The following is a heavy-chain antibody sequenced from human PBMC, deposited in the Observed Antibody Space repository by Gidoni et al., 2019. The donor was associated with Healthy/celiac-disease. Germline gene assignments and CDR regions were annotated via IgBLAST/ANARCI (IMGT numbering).Heavy chain of an antibody. CDR1: GFTFSGYA. J-gene: IGHJ4*02. D-gene: IGHD6-19*01. V-gene: IGHV3-23*01. CDR3: AKEPRTFIAVAGQRHEYYFDY. Sequence: EVQLLESGGGLVQPGGSLRLSCAASGFTFSGYALSWVRQAPGKGLEWVSAISGSGGSTYYADSVKGRFTISRDNSKNTLYLQMNSLRAEDTAVYYCAKEPRTFIAVAGQRHEYYFDYWGQGTLVTVSS. CDR2: ISGSGGST.